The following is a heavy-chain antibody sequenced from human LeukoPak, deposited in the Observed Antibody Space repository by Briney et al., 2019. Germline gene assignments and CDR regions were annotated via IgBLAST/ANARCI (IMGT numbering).Heavy chain of an antibody. V-gene: IGHV3-48*03. Sequence: GGSLRLSCAASGFTFSSYEMHWVRQAPGKGLEWVSYISSSDNIIYYADSVKGRFTISRDNAKNSLYLQMNSLRAEDTAVYYCARDYGGSSPFDYWGQGTLVTVSS. D-gene: IGHD4-23*01. J-gene: IGHJ4*02. CDR1: GFTFSSYE. CDR2: ISSSDNII. CDR3: ARDYGGSSPFDY.